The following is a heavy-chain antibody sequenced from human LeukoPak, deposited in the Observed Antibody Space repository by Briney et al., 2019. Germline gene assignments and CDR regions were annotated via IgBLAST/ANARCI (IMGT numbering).Heavy chain of an antibody. V-gene: IGHV1-8*01. D-gene: IGHD1-1*01. CDR1: GYTFSNYD. CDR2: MNPNSGAA. Sequence: ASVKVSCKASGYTFSNYDINWVRQATGQGLEWVGWMNPNSGAAGYAQKFQGRVTLTRDTSKTTAYMELSSLISEDTAVYYGVRWGGKQLDTDFDYWGQGTLVTVSS. J-gene: IGHJ4*02. CDR3: VRWGGKQLDTDFDY.